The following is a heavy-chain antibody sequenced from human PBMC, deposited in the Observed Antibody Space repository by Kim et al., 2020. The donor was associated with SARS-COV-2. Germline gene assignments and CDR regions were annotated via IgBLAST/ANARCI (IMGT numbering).Heavy chain of an antibody. J-gene: IGHJ4*02. D-gene: IGHD3-10*01. V-gene: IGHV4-34*01. Sequence: SETLSLTCAVYGGSFSGYYWSWIRQPPGKGLEWIGEINHSGSTNYNPSLKSRVTISVDTSKNQFSLELSSVTAADTAVYYCARGSQYCYGSGSYYNKKYYFDYWGQGTLVPVSS. CDR2: INHSGST. CDR3: ARGSQYCYGSGSYYNKKYYFDY. CDR1: GGSFSGYY.